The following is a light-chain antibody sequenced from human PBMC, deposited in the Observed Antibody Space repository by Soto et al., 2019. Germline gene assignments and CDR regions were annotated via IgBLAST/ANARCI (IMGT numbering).Light chain of an antibody. J-gene: IGKJ1*01. CDR1: QSINSN. V-gene: IGKV3-15*01. CDR3: QQYNNWWT. CDR2: GAS. Sequence: VMTQSPSTLSVSPVERATLSCRASQSINSNLAWYQQRPGQAPRLLIYGASTRATGIPARFSGSGSGTEFTLTISSLQSEDFAVYYCQQYNNWWTFGQGTKVDIK.